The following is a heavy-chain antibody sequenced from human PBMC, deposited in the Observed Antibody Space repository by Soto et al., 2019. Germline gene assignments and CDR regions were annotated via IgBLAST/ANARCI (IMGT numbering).Heavy chain of an antibody. CDR3: ARPKGSYSSGYYYFDY. Sequence: GASVKVSCKTSGGTFSTYAIYWVRQAPGQGLEWMGAIIPLFGTAGYAQKFQGRVTITADESTSTAYMELSSLRSEDTAVYYCARPKGSYSSGYYYFDYWGQGTLVTVSS. V-gene: IGHV1-69*13. CDR2: IIPLFGTA. J-gene: IGHJ4*02. CDR1: GGTFSTYA. D-gene: IGHD6-19*01.